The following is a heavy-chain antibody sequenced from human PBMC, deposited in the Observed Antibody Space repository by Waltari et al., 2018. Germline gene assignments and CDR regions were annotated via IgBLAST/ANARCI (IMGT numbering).Heavy chain of an antibody. CDR2: ISGSGGRT. J-gene: IGHJ4*02. V-gene: IGHV3-23*01. CDR1: GFTFSSYA. Sequence: EVQLLESGGGLVQPGGSLRLSCAASGFTFSSYAMSWVRQAPGKGLEWVSAISGSGGRTYYADSVKGRFTISRDNSKNTLYLQMNSLRAEDTAVYYCAKARDIVLWFGELSPFDYWGQGTLVTVSS. CDR3: AKARDIVLWFGELSPFDY. D-gene: IGHD3-10*01.